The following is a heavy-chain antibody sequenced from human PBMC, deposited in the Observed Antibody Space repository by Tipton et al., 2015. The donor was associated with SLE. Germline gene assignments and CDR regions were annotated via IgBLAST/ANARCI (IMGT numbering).Heavy chain of an antibody. CDR3: ARGATTKTWFDP. V-gene: IGHV4-39*07. D-gene: IGHD1-26*01. CDR2: IYYSGST. CDR1: GGSISSSSYY. Sequence: LRLSCTASGGSISSSSYYWGWIRQPPGKGLEWIGSIYYSGSTYYNPSLKSRVTISVDTSKNQFSLKLSSVTAADTAVYYCARGATTKTWFDPWGQGTLVTVSS. J-gene: IGHJ5*02.